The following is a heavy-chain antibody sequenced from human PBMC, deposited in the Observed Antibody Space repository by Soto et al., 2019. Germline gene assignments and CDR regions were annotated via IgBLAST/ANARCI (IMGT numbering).Heavy chain of an antibody. CDR2: ISGSGVIK. Sequence: PGGSLRLSCAASGFTFSKYAMAWVRQAPGKGLECVSSISGSGVIKYYADSVQGRFTISRDNSNNTLSVQMNSLRVEDTAIYYCAKDLTSMVRVVLPSPWGQGILVTVSS. V-gene: IGHV3-23*01. D-gene: IGHD3-10*01. CDR3: AKDLTSMVRVVLPSP. CDR1: GFTFSKYA. J-gene: IGHJ5*02.